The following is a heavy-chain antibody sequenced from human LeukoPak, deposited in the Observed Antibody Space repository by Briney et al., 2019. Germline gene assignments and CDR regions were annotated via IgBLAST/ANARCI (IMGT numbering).Heavy chain of an antibody. CDR1: GFTFSSYS. V-gene: IGHV3-21*01. D-gene: IGHD4-17*01. CDR3: AKAPYGDSYYYYYGMDV. J-gene: IGHJ6*02. Sequence: GGSLRLSCAASGFTFSSYSMNWVRQAPGKGLEWVSSISSSSSYIYYADSVKGRFTISRDNSKNTLYLQMNSLRAEDTAVYYCAKAPYGDSYYYYYGMDVWGQGTTVTVSS. CDR2: ISSSSSYI.